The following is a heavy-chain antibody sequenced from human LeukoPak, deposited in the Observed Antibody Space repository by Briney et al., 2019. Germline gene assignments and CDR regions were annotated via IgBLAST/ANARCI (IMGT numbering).Heavy chain of an antibody. V-gene: IGHV1-69*13. CDR2: IIPIFCTA. Sequence: GASVKVSCKASGGTFSSYAISWVRQAPGQGLEWMGGIIPIFCTANYAQKFQGRVTITADESTSTAYMELSSLRSEDTAVYYCASAPYDYVWGIPPYAHFDYWGQGTLVTVSS. CDR3: ASAPYDYVWGIPPYAHFDY. J-gene: IGHJ4*02. CDR1: GGTFSSYA. D-gene: IGHD3-16*01.